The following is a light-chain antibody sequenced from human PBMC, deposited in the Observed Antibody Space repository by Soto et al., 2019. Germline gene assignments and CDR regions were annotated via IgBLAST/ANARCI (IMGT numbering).Light chain of an antibody. CDR1: QSVSSSY. J-gene: IGKJ1*01. V-gene: IGKV3-20*01. CDR2: GAS. Sequence: ERVLTPLPATPFLSPGERATLSCRASQSVSSSYLAWYQQKPGQAPRLLIYGASSRATGIPDRFSGSGSGTDFTLIISRLEPEDFAVYYCQQYGSSPRTFGQGTKVDI. CDR3: QQYGSSPRT.